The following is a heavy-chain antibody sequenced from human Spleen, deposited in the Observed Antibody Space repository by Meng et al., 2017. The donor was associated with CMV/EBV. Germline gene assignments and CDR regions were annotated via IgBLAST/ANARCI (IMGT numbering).Heavy chain of an antibody. CDR3: ARDLVR. J-gene: IGHJ4*02. Sequence: SETLSLTCTVSGGSISSYYWSWIRQPPGKGLEWIGYISDNGSTKDNPSLKSRVTISVDTSKNQFSLKLRSVTAADTAVYYCARDLVRWGQGTLVTVSS. CDR2: ISDNGST. V-gene: IGHV4-59*01. CDR1: GGSISSYY.